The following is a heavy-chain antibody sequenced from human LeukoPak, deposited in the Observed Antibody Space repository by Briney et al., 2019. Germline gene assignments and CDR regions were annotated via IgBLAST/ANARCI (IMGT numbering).Heavy chain of an antibody. D-gene: IGHD1-1*01. V-gene: IGHV3-33*06. Sequence: QSGGSLRLSCAASGFTFSRYGMQWVRQDPGKGLEWVADIWYDESHDFYADSVKGRFTISRDNSKNMIYLQMNGLRAEDTAVYYCAKSFLEPEAFEYYMDVWAKGTTVTVSS. J-gene: IGHJ6*03. CDR3: AKSFLEPEAFEYYMDV. CDR1: GFTFSRYG. CDR2: IWYDESHD.